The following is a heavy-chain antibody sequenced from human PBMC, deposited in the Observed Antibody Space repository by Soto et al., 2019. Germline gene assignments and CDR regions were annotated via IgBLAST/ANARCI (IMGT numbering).Heavy chain of an antibody. J-gene: IGHJ3*02. CDR3: ASHYYDSSGYLLYAFDI. V-gene: IGHV1-69*12. CDR2: IIPIFGTA. Sequence: QVQLVQSGAEVKKPGSSMKVSCKASGGTFSSYAISWARQAPGQGLEWMGGIIPIFGTANYAQKFQGRVTITADESTSTAYMELSSLRSEDTAVYYCASHYYDSSGYLLYAFDIWGQGTMVTVSS. D-gene: IGHD3-22*01. CDR1: GGTFSSYA.